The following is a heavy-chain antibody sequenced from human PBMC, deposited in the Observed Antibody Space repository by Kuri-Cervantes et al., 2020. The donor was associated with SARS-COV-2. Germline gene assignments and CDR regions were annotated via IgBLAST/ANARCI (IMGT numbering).Heavy chain of an antibody. CDR1: GFTFSNYA. D-gene: IGHD4-23*01. Sequence: GESLKISCAVSGFTFSNYAMTWVRQAPGKGLEWVSSMSAGGRSTFYAESVKGRFTISRDNSKNTLYLQMNSLRAEDTAVYYCARPGGFLDVWGKGTTVTVSS. V-gene: IGHV3-23*01. J-gene: IGHJ6*04. CDR2: MSAGGRST. CDR3: ARPGGFLDV.